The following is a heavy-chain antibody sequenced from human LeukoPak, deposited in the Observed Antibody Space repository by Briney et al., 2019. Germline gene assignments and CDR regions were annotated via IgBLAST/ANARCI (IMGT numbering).Heavy chain of an antibody. CDR1: GFTFDDYA. CDR3: AKARGIAAAGHHFDY. V-gene: IGHV3-9*01. Sequence: GGSLRLSCAASGFTFDDYAMHWVRQAPGKGLEWVSGISWNSGSIGYADSVKGRFTISRDDAKNSLYLQMNSLRAEDTALYYCAKARGIAAAGHHFDYWGQGTLVTVSS. D-gene: IGHD6-13*01. J-gene: IGHJ4*02. CDR2: ISWNSGSI.